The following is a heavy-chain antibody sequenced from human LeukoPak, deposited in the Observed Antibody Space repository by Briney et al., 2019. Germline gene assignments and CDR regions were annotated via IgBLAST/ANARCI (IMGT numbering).Heavy chain of an antibody. D-gene: IGHD2-2*01. CDR3: ARHEYCSSSSCYAPYYYGMDV. V-gene: IGHV4-59*08. CDR2: IYYSGST. CDR1: GASISSYY. J-gene: IGHJ6*02. Sequence: ASETLSLTCTVSGASISSYYWSWIRQPPGKGLEWIGYIYYSGSTNSNPSLKSRVTISVDTSKNQFSLKLNSVTAADTAVYYSARHEYCSSSSCYAPYYYGMDVWGQGTTVTVSS.